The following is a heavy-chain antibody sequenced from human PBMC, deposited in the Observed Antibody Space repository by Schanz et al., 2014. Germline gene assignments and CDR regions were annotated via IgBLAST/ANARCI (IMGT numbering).Heavy chain of an antibody. D-gene: IGHD6-13*01. V-gene: IGHV1-46*02. CDR3: ARDGVDAAAGGNY. Sequence: QVLQVQSGSELKKPGTSVKVSCKASGYTFNNYTYVMIWVRQAPGQGLEWMGMINPSGGSTTYAQKFQGRVTMTRDTSTSTVYMELSSLRSEDTAVYYCARDGVDAAAGGNYCGQGTLVTVSS. CDR1: GYTFNNYT. J-gene: IGHJ4*02. CDR2: INPSGGST.